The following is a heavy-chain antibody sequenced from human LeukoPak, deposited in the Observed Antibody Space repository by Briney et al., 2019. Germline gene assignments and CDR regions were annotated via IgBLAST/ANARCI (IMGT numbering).Heavy chain of an antibody. Sequence: GGSLRLSCADSGFTFSSYAMTWVRQAPGKGLEWVSTITASGDSTYYADSVKGRFTISRDNSKNTLYLQMDSLRAEDTAVYYRATYDSSGYYRDRHFDYWGQGTLVTVSS. CDR2: ITASGDST. D-gene: IGHD3-22*01. V-gene: IGHV3-23*01. J-gene: IGHJ4*02. CDR1: GFTFSSYA. CDR3: ATYDSSGYYRDRHFDY.